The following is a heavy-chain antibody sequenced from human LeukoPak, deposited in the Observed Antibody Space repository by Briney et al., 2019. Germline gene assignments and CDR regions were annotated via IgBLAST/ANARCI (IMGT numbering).Heavy chain of an antibody. Sequence: GGSLRVFCAASGFTFSNAWMSWVRQAPGKGLEWVGRIKSKTDGGTTDYAAPVKGRFTISRDDSKNTPYLQMNSLKTEDTSVYYCAKDGESSGWFGYYFDYWGQGTLVTVSS. D-gene: IGHD6-19*01. V-gene: IGHV3-15*01. CDR3: AKDGESSGWFGYYFDY. CDR2: IKSKTDGGTT. J-gene: IGHJ4*02. CDR1: GFTFSNAW.